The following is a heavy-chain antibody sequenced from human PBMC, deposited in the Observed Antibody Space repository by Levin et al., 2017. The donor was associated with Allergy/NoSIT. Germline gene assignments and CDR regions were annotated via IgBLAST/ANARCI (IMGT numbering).Heavy chain of an antibody. CDR2: SSTSSDTI. V-gene: IGHV3-48*02. J-gene: IGHJ4*02. D-gene: IGHD3-10*01. CDR3: ARVFWFGESPKRGNCIDN. Sequence: PGGSLRLSCAASGFSFSSYSMSWVRQAPGKGLEWVSYSSTSSDTIYYADSVKGRFTISRDNAKNSLYLQMNSLRDEDTAVYYCARVFWFGESPKRGNCIDNWGQGTMVTVSS. CDR1: GFSFSSYS.